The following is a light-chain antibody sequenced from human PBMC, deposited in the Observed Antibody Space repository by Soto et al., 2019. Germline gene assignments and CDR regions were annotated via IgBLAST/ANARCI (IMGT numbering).Light chain of an antibody. V-gene: IGKV3-20*01. J-gene: IGKJ1*01. CDR3: QQYGSSPRT. CDR1: QSVSSSY. CDR2: GAS. Sequence: EIVLTQSPGTLSLSQGERATLSCRASQSVSSSYLAWYQQKPGQAPRLLIYGASSRATGILDRFSGSGSGTDFTLTISRLEPDDFAVYYCQQYGSSPRTFGQVTKVEIE.